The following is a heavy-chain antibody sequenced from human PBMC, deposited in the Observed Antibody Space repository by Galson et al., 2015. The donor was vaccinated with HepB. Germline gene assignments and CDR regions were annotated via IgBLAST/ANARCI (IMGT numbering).Heavy chain of an antibody. D-gene: IGHD6-19*01. V-gene: IGHV1-18*01. CDR3: ARLDGSGWYLYFDY. J-gene: IGHJ4*02. CDR2: ISAYNGNR. CDR1: GYSFTYYG. Sequence: SVKVSCKASGYSFTYYGISWVRQAPGQGLEWMGWISAYNGNRNYAQKFQGRVTMTTETSTSTVYMELRSLRSDDTAMYYCARLDGSGWYLYFDYWGQGTLVTVSS.